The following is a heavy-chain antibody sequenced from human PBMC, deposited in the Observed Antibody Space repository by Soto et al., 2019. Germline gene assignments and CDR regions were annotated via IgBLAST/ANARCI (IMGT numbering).Heavy chain of an antibody. V-gene: IGHV3-11*01. CDR3: ARDLDTAMVNHYYYMDV. CDR1: GFTFSDYY. D-gene: IGHD5-18*01. Sequence: GGSLRLSCAASGFTFSDYYMSWIRQAPGKGLEWVSYISSSGSTINYADSVKGRFTISRDNAKNSLYLQMNSLRAEDTAVYYCARDLDTAMVNHYYYMDVWGKGTTVTVSS. J-gene: IGHJ6*03. CDR2: ISSSGSTI.